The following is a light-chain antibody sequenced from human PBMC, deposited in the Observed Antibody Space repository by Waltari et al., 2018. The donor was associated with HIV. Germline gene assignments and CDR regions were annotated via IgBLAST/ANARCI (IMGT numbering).Light chain of an antibody. CDR3: LQYNSYPLT. CDR2: VAS. V-gene: IGKV1-17*01. CDR1: QDIRDE. Sequence: DLQMTQSPSSLSASVGDRVTITCRASQDIRDELGWFQQKPGKAPKRLFYVASSLQSGVPSRFSGSGSGTEFTLTISSLQPEDFATYYFLQYNSYPLTFAGGTKVEIK. J-gene: IGKJ4*01.